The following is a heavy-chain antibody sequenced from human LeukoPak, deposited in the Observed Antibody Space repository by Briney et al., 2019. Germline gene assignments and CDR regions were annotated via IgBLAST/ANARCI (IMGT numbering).Heavy chain of an antibody. D-gene: IGHD6-13*01. V-gene: IGHV4-39*07. CDR2: INHSGST. CDR3: ARASIAAAEVIGYYFDY. J-gene: IGHJ4*02. CDR1: GGSISSSSYY. Sequence: PSETLSLTCTVSGGSISSSSYYWGWIRQPPGKGLEWIGEINHSGSTNYDPSLKSRVTISVDTSKSQFSLKLSSVTAADTAVYYCARASIAAAEVIGYYFDYWGQGTLVTVSS.